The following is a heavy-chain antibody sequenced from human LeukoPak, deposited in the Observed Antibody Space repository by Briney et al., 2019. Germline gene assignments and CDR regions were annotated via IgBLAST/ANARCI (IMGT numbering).Heavy chain of an antibody. D-gene: IGHD3-22*01. Sequence: PGGSLRLSCAASGFTFSGYALHWVRQAPGKGLEWVAVISSDGSNKYYADSVKGRLTISRDNSKKTLYLQMNSLRAEDTAVYYCARGSGMDYYYDGSGDYFDYWGQGTLVTVSS. J-gene: IGHJ4*02. CDR1: GFTFSGYA. CDR3: ARGSGMDYYYDGSGDYFDY. V-gene: IGHV3-30*04. CDR2: ISSDGSNK.